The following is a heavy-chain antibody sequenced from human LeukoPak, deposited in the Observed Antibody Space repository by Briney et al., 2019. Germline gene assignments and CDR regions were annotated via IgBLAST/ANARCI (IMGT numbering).Heavy chain of an antibody. D-gene: IGHD3-9*01. Sequence: GGSLRLSCAASGFTFSSYAMHWVRQAPGKGLEWVAVISYDGSNKYYADSVKGRFTISRDNSKNTLYLQMNSLRAEDTAVYYCATASLRGVLRYFDWFFDYWGQGTLVTVSS. CDR2: ISYDGSNK. CDR1: GFTFSSYA. J-gene: IGHJ4*02. V-gene: IGHV3-30*04. CDR3: ATASLRGVLRYFDWFFDY.